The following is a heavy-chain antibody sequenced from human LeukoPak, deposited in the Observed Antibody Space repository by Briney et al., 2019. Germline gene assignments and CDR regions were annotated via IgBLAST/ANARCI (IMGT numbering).Heavy chain of an antibody. V-gene: IGHV3-53*01. Sequence: GGSLRLSCAASGFTVSSNYMSWVRQAPGKGLEWVSVIYSGGSTYYADSVKGRFTISRDNSKNTLYLQMNSLRAEDTAVYCCARVYAEAFDIWGQGTMVTVSS. CDR1: GFTVSSNY. CDR3: ARVYAEAFDI. D-gene: IGHD2-8*01. CDR2: IYSGGST. J-gene: IGHJ3*02.